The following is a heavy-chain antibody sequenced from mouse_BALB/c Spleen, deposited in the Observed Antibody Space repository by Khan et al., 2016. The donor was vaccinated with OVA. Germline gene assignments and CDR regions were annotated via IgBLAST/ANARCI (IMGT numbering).Heavy chain of an antibody. CDR1: GYAFTSYY. D-gene: IGHD1-1*02. V-gene: IGHV1-53*01. CDR2: INPNNGDT. J-gene: IGHJ3*01. Sequence: QVQLKESGAELVKPGASVKLSCKASGYAFTSYYMYWVKQRPGQGLEWIGGINPNNGDTYFNENFKDKAALTVDKSSSSAYMQLSSLTSEDSAVYYCTSTGYGSPFAYWGQGTLVTVSA. CDR3: TSTGYGSPFAY.